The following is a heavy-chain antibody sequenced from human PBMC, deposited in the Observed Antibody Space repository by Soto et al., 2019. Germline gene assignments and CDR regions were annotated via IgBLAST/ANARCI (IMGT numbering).Heavy chain of an antibody. J-gene: IGHJ6*02. CDR1: GGTFSSYA. CDR3: AMSSGWYPVGYYYYYGMDV. Sequence: SVKVSCKASGGTFSSYAISWVRQAPGQGLEWMGGIIPIFGTANYAQKFQGRVTITADESTSTAYMELSSLRSEDTAVYYCAMSSGWYPVGYYYYYGMDVWGQGTTVTVSS. D-gene: IGHD6-19*01. V-gene: IGHV1-69*13. CDR2: IIPIFGTA.